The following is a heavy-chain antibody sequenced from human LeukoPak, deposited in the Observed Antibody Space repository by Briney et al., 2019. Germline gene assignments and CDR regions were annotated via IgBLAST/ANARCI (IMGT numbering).Heavy chain of an antibody. V-gene: IGHV1-18*01. J-gene: IGHJ5*02. CDR2: ISAYNGNT. D-gene: IGHD6-13*01. CDR3: ARARWLAAAANWFDP. CDR1: DYSFSSYG. Sequence: ASVKVSCKTSDYSFSSYGISWVRQAPGQGLEWMGWISAYNGNTKYPQNLQGRVTMTTDTSTSTAYMELRSLTSDDTAVYYCARARWLAAAANWFDPWGQGTLVTVSS.